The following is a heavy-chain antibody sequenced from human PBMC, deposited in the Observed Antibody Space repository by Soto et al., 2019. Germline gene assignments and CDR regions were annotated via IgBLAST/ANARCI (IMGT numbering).Heavy chain of an antibody. V-gene: IGHV4-31*03. J-gene: IGHJ5*02. CDR1: GGSISRGGYY. CDR2: IYYSGST. Sequence: PSETLSLTCTVSGGSISRGGYYWSWIRQHPGKGLEWIGYIYYSGSTYYNPSLKSRVTISVDTSKNQFSLKLSSVTAADTAVYYCARRDSSSWYRGFDPWGQGTLVTVSS. D-gene: IGHD6-13*01. CDR3: ARRDSSSWYRGFDP.